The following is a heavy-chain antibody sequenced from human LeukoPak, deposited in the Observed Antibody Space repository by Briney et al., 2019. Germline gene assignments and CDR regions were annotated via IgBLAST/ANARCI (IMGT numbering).Heavy chain of an antibody. V-gene: IGHV1-2*02. D-gene: IGHD3-22*01. CDR3: ARDPLAYYDSSGYYYFDY. CDR1: GYTFTGYY. J-gene: IGHJ4*02. CDR2: INPNSGGT. Sequence: ASVKVSCKASGYTFTGYYMHWVRQAPGQGLEWMGWINPNSGGTNYAQKLQGRVTMTTDTSTSTAYMELRSLRSDDTAVYYCARDPLAYYDSSGYYYFDYWGQGTLVTVSS.